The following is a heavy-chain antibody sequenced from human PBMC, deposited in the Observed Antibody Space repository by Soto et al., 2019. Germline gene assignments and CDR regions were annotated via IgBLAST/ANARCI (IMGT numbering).Heavy chain of an antibody. J-gene: IGHJ4*02. CDR2: ISYDGSNK. V-gene: IGHV3-30*18. CDR3: AKARGSYERQFDY. Sequence: PGGSLRLSCAASGFTFSSYGMHWVRQAPGKGLEWVAVISYDGSNKYYADSVKGRFTISRDNSKNTLYLQMNSLRAEDTAVYYCAKARGSYERQFDYWGQGTLVTVSS. CDR1: GFTFSSYG. D-gene: IGHD1-26*01.